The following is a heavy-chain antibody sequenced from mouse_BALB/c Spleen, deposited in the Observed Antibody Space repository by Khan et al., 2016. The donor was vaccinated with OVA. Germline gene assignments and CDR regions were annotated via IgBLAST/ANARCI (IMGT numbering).Heavy chain of an antibody. CDR2: IYPADGDS. CDR1: GYVFSNYW. J-gene: IGHJ3*01. CDR3: AREGYDGYCRAWFAY. V-gene: IGHV1-80*01. D-gene: IGHD2-3*01. Sequence: QVQLQQSGAELVRPGSSVKISCKASGYVFSNYWMNWVKQRPGQGLEWIGQIYPADGDSKYNGKFKGKATLTADKSSSTAYMQLSSLTSEDSAVXFCAREGYDGYCRAWFAYWGQGTLVTVSA.